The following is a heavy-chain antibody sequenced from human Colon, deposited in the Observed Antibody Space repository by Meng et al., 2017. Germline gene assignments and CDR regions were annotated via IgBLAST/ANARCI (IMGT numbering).Heavy chain of an antibody. Sequence: QGRLQESGPGLVRPSETLSLTCTGSGGSVSSGDYYWSWIRQPPGKGLEWLGYVYYTGNTNYNPSLKNRVTISLDTSNNQFSLKLTSMTAADAAIYYCARVNGDFDEAWFDPWGQGTLVTVSS. V-gene: IGHV4-61*08. CDR3: ARVNGDFDEAWFDP. CDR1: GGSVSSGDYY. J-gene: IGHJ5*02. D-gene: IGHD2-21*02. CDR2: VYYTGNT.